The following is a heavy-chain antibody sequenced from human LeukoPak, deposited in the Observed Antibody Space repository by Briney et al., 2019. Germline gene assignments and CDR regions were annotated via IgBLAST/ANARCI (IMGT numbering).Heavy chain of an antibody. CDR3: AGVEVAVVDDAFDI. Sequence: SETLSLTCTVSGGSISSYYWSWIRQPPGKGLEWIGYIYYSGSTNYNPSLKSRVTISVDTSKNQFSLKLSSVTAADTAVYYCAGVEVAVVDDAFDIWGQGTMVTVSS. D-gene: IGHD6-19*01. V-gene: IGHV4-59*01. CDR1: GGSISSYY. J-gene: IGHJ3*02. CDR2: IYYSGST.